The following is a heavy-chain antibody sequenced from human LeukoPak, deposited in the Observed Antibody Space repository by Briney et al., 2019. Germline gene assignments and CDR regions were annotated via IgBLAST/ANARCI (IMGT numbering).Heavy chain of an antibody. CDR2: IYTSGST. D-gene: IGHD1-1*01. CDR3: AKYKPGDHVAKPADRLDY. J-gene: IGHJ4*02. V-gene: IGHV4-4*07. Sequence: SETLSLTCTVSGVSISSNHWVWIRHPAGKGLEWIGRIYTSGSTIYNPSLKSRVTMSVDTSKNQLSLNLRSVTAADPAVYDCAKYKPGDHVAKPADRLDYWGQGTLVTVSS. CDR1: GVSISSNH.